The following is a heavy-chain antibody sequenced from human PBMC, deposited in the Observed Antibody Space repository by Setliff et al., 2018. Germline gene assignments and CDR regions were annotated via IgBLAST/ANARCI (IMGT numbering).Heavy chain of an antibody. D-gene: IGHD3-16*01. J-gene: IGHJ3*02. CDR2: MNPNSGNT. CDR3: ARDGGGDSDAFDI. Sequence: ASVKVSCKASGYTFTSYGINWVRQATGQGLEWMGWMNPNSGNTGYAQKFQGRVTMTRNTSISTAYMELGRLRSDDAAVYFCARDGGGDSDAFDIWGQGTMVTVSS. V-gene: IGHV1-8*02. CDR1: GYTFTSYG.